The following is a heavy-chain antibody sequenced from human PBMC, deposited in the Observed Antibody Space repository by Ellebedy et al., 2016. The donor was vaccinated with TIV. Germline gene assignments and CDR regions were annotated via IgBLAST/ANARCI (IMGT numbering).Heavy chain of an antibody. Sequence: SETLSLTXTVSGGSISSSSYYWGWIRQPPGKGLEWIGSIYYSGSTYYNPSLKSRVTISVDTSKNQFSLKLSSVTAADTAVYYCARGSGYSSWNWFNPWGQGTLVTVSS. CDR1: GGSISSSSYY. J-gene: IGHJ5*02. CDR2: IYYSGST. V-gene: IGHV4-39*07. CDR3: ARGSGYSSWNWFNP. D-gene: IGHD6-13*01.